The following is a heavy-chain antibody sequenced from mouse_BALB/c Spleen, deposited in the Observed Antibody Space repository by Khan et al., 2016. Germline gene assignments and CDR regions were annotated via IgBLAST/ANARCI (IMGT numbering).Heavy chain of an antibody. Sequence: QVQLKQSGAELVKPGASVKLSCTASGYTFTEYIIHWVKQRSGQGLEWIGWFYPGSGSIKYNEKFKDKATLTADKSSSTVYMELSRLTSEDSAVYFCARHEGRTMITTVYFDYWGQGTTLTVSS. CDR1: GYTFTEYI. V-gene: IGHV1-62-2*01. J-gene: IGHJ2*01. CDR3: ARHEGRTMITTVYFDY. D-gene: IGHD2-4*01. CDR2: FYPGSGSI.